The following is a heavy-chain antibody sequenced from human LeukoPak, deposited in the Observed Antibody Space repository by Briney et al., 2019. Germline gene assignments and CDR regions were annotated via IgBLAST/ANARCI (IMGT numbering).Heavy chain of an antibody. CDR3: ARGKPTSGAQYWFDP. D-gene: IGHD3-10*01. Sequence: WASVKVSCKASGYTFTSYDINWVRQATGQGLEWMGWMNPNSGNTGYAQEFQGRVTMTRDTSISTAYMELSSLTSEDTAVYYCARGKPTSGAQYWFDPWGQGTLVTVSS. J-gene: IGHJ5*02. CDR2: MNPNSGNT. V-gene: IGHV1-8*01. CDR1: GYTFTSYD.